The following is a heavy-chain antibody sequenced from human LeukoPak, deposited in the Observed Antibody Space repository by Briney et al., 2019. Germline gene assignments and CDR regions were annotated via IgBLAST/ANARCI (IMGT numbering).Heavy chain of an antibody. V-gene: IGHV4-30-2*01. CDR1: GGSISSGGYS. CDR3: ASLITIFGVVTHFDY. Sequence: SETLSLTRAVSGGSISSGGYSWSWIRQPPGKGLEWIGYIYHSGSTYYNPSLKSRVTISVDRSKNQFSLKLSSVTAADTAVYYCASLITIFGVVTHFDYWGQGTLVTVSS. J-gene: IGHJ4*02. CDR2: IYHSGST. D-gene: IGHD3-3*01.